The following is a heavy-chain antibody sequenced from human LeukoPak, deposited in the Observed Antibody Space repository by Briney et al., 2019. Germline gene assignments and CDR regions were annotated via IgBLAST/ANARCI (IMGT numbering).Heavy chain of an antibody. CDR2: ISAYNGNT. CDR3: ARDGPKYSSGWYPVHYYGMDV. CDR1: GYTFTSYG. D-gene: IGHD6-19*01. V-gene: IGHV1-18*01. Sequence: ASVKVSCKASGYTFTSYGISWVRQAPGQGLEWMGWISAYNGNTNYAQKLQGRVTMTTDTSTSTAYMELRSLRSDDTAVYYCARDGPKYSSGWYPVHYYGMDVWGQGTTVTVSS. J-gene: IGHJ6*02.